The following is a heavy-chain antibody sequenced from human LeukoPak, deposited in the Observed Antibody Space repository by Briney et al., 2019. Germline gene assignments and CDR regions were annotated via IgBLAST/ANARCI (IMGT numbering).Heavy chain of an antibody. CDR1: GFTFSSYS. CDR3: ARHGSSSWYYFDY. D-gene: IGHD6-13*01. Sequence: GGSLRLSCAASGFTFSSYSMSWVRQAPGEGLESMGIIYPGDSDTRYSLSFQGQVTISADKSISTAYLQWSSLKASDTAMSYCARHGSSSWYYFDYWGQGTLVTVSS. CDR2: IYPGDSDT. V-gene: IGHV5-51*01. J-gene: IGHJ4*02.